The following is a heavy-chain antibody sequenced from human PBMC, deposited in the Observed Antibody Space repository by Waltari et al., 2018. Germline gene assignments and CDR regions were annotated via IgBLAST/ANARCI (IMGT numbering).Heavy chain of an antibody. CDR2: IYYSGST. CDR3: ARDTTTGESVV. J-gene: IGHJ4*02. D-gene: IGHD7-27*01. CDR1: GGSISSSSYY. V-gene: IGHV4-39*07. Sequence: QLQLQESGPGLVKPSETLSLTCTVSGGSISSSSYYWGWIRQPPGKGLEWIGSIYYSGSTYYNPSLKSRVTISVDTSKNQFSLKLSSVTAADTAVYYCARDTTTGESVVWGQGTLVTVSS.